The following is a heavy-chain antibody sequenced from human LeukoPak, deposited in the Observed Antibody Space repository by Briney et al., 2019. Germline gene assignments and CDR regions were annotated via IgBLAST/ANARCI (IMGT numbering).Heavy chain of an antibody. V-gene: IGHV3-48*02. Sequence: GGSLRLPCAASGFTFTTYSMNWVRQAPGKGLEWISYISGSSSTIYYADSVKGRFTISRDNAKNSLFLQMNSLRDEDSAVYYCATNPSGAHYFDFWGQGSLVTVSS. D-gene: IGHD1-14*01. J-gene: IGHJ4*02. CDR1: GFTFTTYS. CDR3: ATNPSGAHYFDF. CDR2: ISGSSSTI.